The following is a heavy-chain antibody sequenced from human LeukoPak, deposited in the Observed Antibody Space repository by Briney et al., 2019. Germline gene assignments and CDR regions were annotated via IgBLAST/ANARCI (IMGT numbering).Heavy chain of an antibody. V-gene: IGHV3-23*01. CDR3: AKGIAARWYYFDY. Sequence: GGSLRLSCAASGFTFSSYAMSWVRQAPGKRLEWVSAISGSGGSTYYADSVKGRFTISRDNSKNTLYLQMNSLRAEDTAVYYCAKGIAARWYYFDYWGQGTLVTVSS. D-gene: IGHD6-6*01. CDR1: GFTFSSYA. CDR2: ISGSGGST. J-gene: IGHJ4*02.